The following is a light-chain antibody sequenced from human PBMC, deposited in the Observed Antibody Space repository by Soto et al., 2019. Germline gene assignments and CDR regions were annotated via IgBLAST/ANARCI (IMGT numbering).Light chain of an antibody. CDR2: EVS. Sequence: QSVLTQPASVSGSPGQSITISCTGTSSDVGSYNLVSWYQQHPGKAPTLMIYEVSKRPSGVSNRFSGPKSGNTASLTISGLQAEDEADYYCCSYAGSSTYVFGTGTKVTVL. V-gene: IGLV2-23*02. CDR1: SSDVGSYNL. J-gene: IGLJ1*01. CDR3: CSYAGSSTYV.